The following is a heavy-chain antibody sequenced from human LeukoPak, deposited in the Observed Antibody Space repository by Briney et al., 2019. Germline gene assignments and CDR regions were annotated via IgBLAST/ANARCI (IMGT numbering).Heavy chain of an antibody. Sequence: GGSLRLSCVASGFTFSNYWMHWVRQPPGKGLVWVSRIYVDGRTTNYADSVKGRFTISRDNAKNTVYLEMNSLSVEDTATYYCIRDFRSADLWGQGTLVIVSS. CDR1: GFTFSNYW. J-gene: IGHJ5*02. CDR3: IRDFRSADL. V-gene: IGHV3-74*01. CDR2: IYVDGRTT.